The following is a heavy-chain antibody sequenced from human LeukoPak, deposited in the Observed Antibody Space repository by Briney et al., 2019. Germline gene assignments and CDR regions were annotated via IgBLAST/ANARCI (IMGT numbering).Heavy chain of an antibody. J-gene: IGHJ3*02. CDR1: GGSISSYY. V-gene: IGHV4-59*08. CDR2: IYYSGST. CDR3: ARHLPYYDSSGYSLDAFDI. D-gene: IGHD3-22*01. Sequence: SETLSLTCTVSGGSISSYYWSWIRQPPGKGLEWIGYIYYSGSTNYNPSLKSRVTISVDTSKNQFSMKLSSVTAADTAVYYCARHLPYYDSSGYSLDAFDIWGQGTMVTVSS.